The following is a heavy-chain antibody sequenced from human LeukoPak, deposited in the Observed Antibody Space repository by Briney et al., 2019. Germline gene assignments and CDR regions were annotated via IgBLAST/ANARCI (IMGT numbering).Heavy chain of an antibody. CDR2: ISTSGGST. Sequence: GGSLRLSCAASGFTFSSYGMSWVRQAPGKGLEWVSAISTSGGSTYYADSVKGRFTISRDNSKNTLYLQMNSLRAEDTAVYYCAKVTMIVVVITVPYYFDYWGQGTLVTVSS. J-gene: IGHJ4*02. V-gene: IGHV3-23*01. CDR1: GFTFSSYG. CDR3: AKVTMIVVVITVPYYFDY. D-gene: IGHD3-22*01.